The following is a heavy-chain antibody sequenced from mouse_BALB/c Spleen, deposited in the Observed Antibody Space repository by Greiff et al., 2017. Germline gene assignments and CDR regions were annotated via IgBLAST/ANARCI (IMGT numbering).Heavy chain of an antibody. CDR1: GFSLTSYG. CDR2: IWAGGST. D-gene: IGHD1-2*01. V-gene: IGHV2-9*02. CDR3: ARDGDYYGYYYAMDY. Sequence: VQLQQSGPGLVAPSQSLSITCTVSGFSLTSYGVHWVRQPPGKGLEWLGVIWAGGSTNYNSALMSRLSISKDNSKSQVFLKMNSLQTDDTAMYYCARDGDYYGYYYAMDYWGQGTSVTVSS. J-gene: IGHJ4*01.